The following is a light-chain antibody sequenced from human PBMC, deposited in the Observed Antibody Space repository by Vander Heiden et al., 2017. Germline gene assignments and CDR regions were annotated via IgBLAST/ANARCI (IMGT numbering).Light chain of an antibody. CDR1: SSDVGGYNY. CDR3: CSYAGSYTFVL. J-gene: IGLJ2*01. CDR2: DVS. Sequence: QSALTQPRSVSGSPGQYVTISCPGTSSDVGGYNYVSWYPQHPGKAPKLMIYDVSTLPSGVPDRFSGSKSGNTASLTIAGLQAEDEADYSCCSYAGSYTFVLFGGGTKLTVL. V-gene: IGLV2-11*01.